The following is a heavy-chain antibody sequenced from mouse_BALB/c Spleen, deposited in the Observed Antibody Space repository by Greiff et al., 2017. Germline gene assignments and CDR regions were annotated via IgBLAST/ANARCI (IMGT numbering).Heavy chain of an antibody. CDR1: GFSLTSYG. Sequence: VKLMESGPGLVAPSPSLSISCTVSGFSLTSYGVHWVRQPPGKGLEWLGVIWAGGSTNYKSAIMSRLSISKDNSTSQVFLKMNSLQTDDTAMYYCARDRGYFAVWGAGTTVTVSS. J-gene: IGHJ1*01. V-gene: IGHV2-9*02. CDR3: ARDRGYFAV. CDR2: IWAGGST. D-gene: IGHD3-3*01.